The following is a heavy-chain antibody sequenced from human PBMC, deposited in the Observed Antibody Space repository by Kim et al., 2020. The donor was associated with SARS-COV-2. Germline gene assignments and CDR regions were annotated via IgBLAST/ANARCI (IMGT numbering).Heavy chain of an antibody. V-gene: IGHV1-18*01. Sequence: ASVKVSCKASGYTFTSYGISWVRQAPGQGLEWMGWISAYNGNTNYAQKLQGRVTMTTDTSTSTAYMELRSLRSDDTAVYYCARALIDILTGYYYYFDYWGKGTLVTVSS. CDR3: ARALIDILTGYYYYFDY. CDR1: GYTFTSYG. D-gene: IGHD3-9*01. CDR2: ISAYNGNT. J-gene: IGHJ4*02.